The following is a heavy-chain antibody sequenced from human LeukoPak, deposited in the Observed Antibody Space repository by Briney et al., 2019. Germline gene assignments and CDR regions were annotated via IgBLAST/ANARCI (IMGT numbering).Heavy chain of an antibody. CDR1: GFTLSSYS. D-gene: IGHD1-26*01. CDR3: ARGLVGAYFDY. CDR2: ISSSSSYI. J-gene: IGHJ4*02. V-gene: IGHV3-21*04. Sequence: GGSLRLSCAASGFTLSSYSMNWVRQAPGKGLEWISFISSSSSYIYYADSVKGRFTISRDNSKNTLYLQMNSLRAEDTAVYYCARGLVGAYFDYWGQGTLVTVSS.